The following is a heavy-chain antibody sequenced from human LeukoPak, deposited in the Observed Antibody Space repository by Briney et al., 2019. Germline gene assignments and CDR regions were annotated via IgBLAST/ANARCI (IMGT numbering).Heavy chain of an antibody. V-gene: IGHV3-23*01. D-gene: IGHD3-10*01. CDR1: GFSGFTFSSHA. J-gene: IGHJ4*02. Sequence: GGSLRLSCAASGFSGFTFSSHAMSWVRQAPGKGLEWVSAISGSGGTTYYADSVKGRFSIYRDNSKNTLYLQMNSLRAEDTAIYYCANKYGSGSYYIGWGQGTLVTVSS. CDR2: ISGSGGTT. CDR3: ANKYGSGSYYIG.